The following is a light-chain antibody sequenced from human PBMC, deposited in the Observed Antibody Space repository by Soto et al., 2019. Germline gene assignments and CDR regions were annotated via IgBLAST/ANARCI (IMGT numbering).Light chain of an antibody. CDR2: GAS. Sequence: VLTQSPGTLSLSPGERATLSCRASQSVSSSHLAWYQQKPGQAPRLLISGASSRATGIPDRFTGSGSGTDFTLTISRLEPEDFAVYYCQQYGSSPRTFGQGTKVEIK. V-gene: IGKV3-20*01. CDR3: QQYGSSPRT. J-gene: IGKJ1*01. CDR1: QSVSSSH.